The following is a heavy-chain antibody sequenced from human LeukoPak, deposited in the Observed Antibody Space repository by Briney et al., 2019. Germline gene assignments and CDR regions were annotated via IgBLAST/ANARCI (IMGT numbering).Heavy chain of an antibody. CDR3: AKGDSSNWKYNWFDP. V-gene: IGHV3-9*01. D-gene: IGHD6-13*01. CDR1: GFTFEDYA. Sequence: PGRSLRLSCAASGFTFEDYATHWVRQAPGKGLEWVSGISWNSDNIGYADSVKGRFTISRDNAKNSLYLQMNSLRPEDTALYYCAKGDSSNWKYNWFDPWGQGTLVTVSS. J-gene: IGHJ5*02. CDR2: ISWNSDNI.